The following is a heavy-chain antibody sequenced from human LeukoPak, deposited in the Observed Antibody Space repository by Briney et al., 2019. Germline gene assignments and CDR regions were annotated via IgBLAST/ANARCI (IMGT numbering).Heavy chain of an antibody. V-gene: IGHV3-23*01. CDR1: GFTFSSYA. D-gene: IGHD3-10*01. CDR3: AKNSPPSLWFGELFVDY. CDR2: ISGSGGST. Sequence: PGGSLRLSCAASGFTFSSYAMSWVRQAPGKGLEWGSAISGSGGSTYYADSVKGRFTISRDNSKNTLYLQMNSLRAEDTAVYYCAKNSPPSLWFGELFVDYWGQGTLVTVSS. J-gene: IGHJ4*02.